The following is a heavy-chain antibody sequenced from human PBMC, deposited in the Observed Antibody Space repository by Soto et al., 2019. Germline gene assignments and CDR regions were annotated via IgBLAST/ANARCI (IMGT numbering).Heavy chain of an antibody. CDR2: IYYSGST. Sequence: SETLCLTYTVSGGSIGGSSVHWGWIRQPPGKGLEWIGSIYYSGSTYYSPSLKSRVTISVDTSKNQFSLKLSSVTAADTAVYYCARGGITIFGAYGMDVWGQGTTVTVSS. D-gene: IGHD3-3*01. CDR3: ARGGITIFGAYGMDV. CDR1: GGSIGGSSVH. V-gene: IGHV4-39*07. J-gene: IGHJ6*02.